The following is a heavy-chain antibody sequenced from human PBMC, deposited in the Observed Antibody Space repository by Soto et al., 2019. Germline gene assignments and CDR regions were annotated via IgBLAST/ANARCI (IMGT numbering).Heavy chain of an antibody. CDR1: GGSISSTSYY. D-gene: IGHD2-15*01. Sequence: SETLSLTCTVSGGSISSTSYYWGWIRQPPGKGLEWIGSMYFSGSPYYNPSLKSRVTISVDTSRNQFSLKLTSVTAADTAVYYCAGVIGYGRGGSCYSPNWFDPWGQGTPVTVSS. CDR3: AGVIGYGRGGSCYSPNWFDP. J-gene: IGHJ5*02. CDR2: MYFSGSP. V-gene: IGHV4-39*01.